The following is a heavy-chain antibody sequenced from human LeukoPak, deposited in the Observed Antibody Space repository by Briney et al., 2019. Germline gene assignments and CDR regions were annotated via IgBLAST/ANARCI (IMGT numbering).Heavy chain of an antibody. J-gene: IGHJ5*02. V-gene: IGHV1-2*02. CDR2: INPNSGGT. Sequence: ASVNVSCKASGYTFTGYYMHWVRQAPGQGLEWMGWINPNSGGTNYAQKFQGRVTMTRDTSISTAYMELSGLRSDDTAVYYCARSWGPAAIIWFDPWGQGTLVTVSS. D-gene: IGHD2-2*01. CDR3: ARSWGPAAIIWFDP. CDR1: GYTFTGYY.